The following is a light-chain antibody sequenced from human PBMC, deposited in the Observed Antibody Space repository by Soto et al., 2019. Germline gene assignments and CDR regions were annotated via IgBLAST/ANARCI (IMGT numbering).Light chain of an antibody. J-gene: IGLJ2*01. V-gene: IGLV2-14*03. CDR3: SSYTTRVALGVR. Sequence: QSVLTQPASVSGSPGQSITISCTGTSTEVGGYNYVCWFQQYPGKAPKLIIYDVTNRPSGVSNRFSGSKSGTTASLTISGLQPEDEADYYCSSYTTRVALGVRFGGGTKLTVL. CDR2: DVT. CDR1: STEVGGYNY.